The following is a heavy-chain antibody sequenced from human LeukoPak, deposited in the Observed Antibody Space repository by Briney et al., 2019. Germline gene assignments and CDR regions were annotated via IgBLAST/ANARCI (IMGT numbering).Heavy chain of an antibody. CDR1: GYTFTGYY. CDR2: INPNSGGT. J-gene: IGHJ4*02. V-gene: IGHV1-2*02. CDR3: ARVVADCSGGSCYPYYFDY. Sequence: ASVKVSCKASGYTFTGYYMHWVRQAPGQGLEWKGWINPNSGGTNYAQKSQGRVTMTRDTSISTAYMELSRLRSDDTAVYYCARVVADCSGGSCYPYYFDYWGQGTLVTVSS. D-gene: IGHD2-15*01.